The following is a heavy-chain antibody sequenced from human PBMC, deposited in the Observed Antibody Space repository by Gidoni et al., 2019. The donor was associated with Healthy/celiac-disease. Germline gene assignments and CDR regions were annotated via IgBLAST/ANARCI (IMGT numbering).Heavy chain of an antibody. CDR3: ARGYTSRGDDYGDLEEDYFDY. Sequence: QVQLVESGGGVVQPGRSLRLSCAASGFTFSSYGMHWVRQAPGKGLEWVAVIWYDGSNKYYADSVKGRFTISRDNSKNTLYLQMNSLRAEDTAVYYCARGYTSRGDDYGDLEEDYFDYWGQGTLVTVSS. J-gene: IGHJ4*02. V-gene: IGHV3-33*01. D-gene: IGHD4-17*01. CDR2: IWYDGSNK. CDR1: GFTFSSYG.